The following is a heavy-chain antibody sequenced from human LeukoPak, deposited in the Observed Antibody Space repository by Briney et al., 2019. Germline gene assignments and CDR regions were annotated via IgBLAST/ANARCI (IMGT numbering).Heavy chain of an antibody. CDR3: TRDPGGSSSWYTPDY. CDR2: IRSKAYGGTT. Sequence: GGSLRLSCTASGFTFGDYAMSWFRQAPGKGLEWVGFIRSKAYGGTTEYAASVKGRFTISRDDSKSIAYLQMNSLKTEDTAVYYCTRDPGGSSSWYTPDYWGQGSLVTVSS. CDR1: GFTFGDYA. D-gene: IGHD6-13*01. J-gene: IGHJ4*02. V-gene: IGHV3-49*03.